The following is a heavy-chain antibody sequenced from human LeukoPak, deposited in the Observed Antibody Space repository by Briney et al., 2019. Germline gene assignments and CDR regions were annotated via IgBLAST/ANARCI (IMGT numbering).Heavy chain of an antibody. CDR3: ARDLAWGAFDY. D-gene: IGHD7-27*01. V-gene: IGHV3-74*01. CDR1: GFTFSRYW. J-gene: IGHJ4*02. Sequence: GGSLRLSCVASGFTFSRYWMHWVRQAPGKGLVWVSHINSDGRSTNYADSVKGRFTISRDDSKNTLSLQMNSLRVEDTAVYYCARDLAWGAFDYWGQGTLVTVSS. CDR2: INSDGRST.